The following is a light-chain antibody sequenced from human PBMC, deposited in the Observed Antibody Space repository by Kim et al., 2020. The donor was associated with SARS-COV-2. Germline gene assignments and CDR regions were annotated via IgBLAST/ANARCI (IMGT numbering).Light chain of an antibody. CDR3: QQYDSFPLT. V-gene: IGKV1-16*02. CDR2: AAS. J-gene: IGKJ4*01. CDR1: HDIRTY. Sequence: ASVGDSVTITCRASHDIRTYLAWFQQRPGKAPNPLIYAASTLQSGVPSKFSGSGSGTDFTLIIRGLQPEDSATYYCQQYDSFPLTFAGGTKVDIK.